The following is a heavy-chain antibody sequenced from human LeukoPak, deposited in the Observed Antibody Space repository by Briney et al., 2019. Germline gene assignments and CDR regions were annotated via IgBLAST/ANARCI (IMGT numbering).Heavy chain of an antibody. CDR1: GFTFDDYA. J-gene: IGHJ4*02. V-gene: IGHV3-9*01. D-gene: IGHD3-22*01. CDR3: AKDIRTTDSSGYYYYFDY. Sequence: PGGSLRLSCAASGFTFDDYAMHWVRQAPGKGLEWVSGISWNSGSIGYADSVKGRFTISRDNAKNSLYLQMNSLRAEDTALYYCAKDIRTTDSSGYYYYFDYWGQGTLVTVSS. CDR2: ISWNSGSI.